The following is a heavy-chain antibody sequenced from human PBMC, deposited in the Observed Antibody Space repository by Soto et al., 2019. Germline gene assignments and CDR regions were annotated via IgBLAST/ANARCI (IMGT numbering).Heavy chain of an antibody. D-gene: IGHD4-17*01. CDR3: ARGLSVTVTTPSYYFDY. Sequence: SETLSLTCTVSGGSISSYYWSWIRQPPGKGLEWIGYIYYSGSTHYNPSLKNRVTISVDTSKNQFSLKLSSVTAADTAVYYCARGLSVTVTTPSYYFDYWGQGTLVTVSS. CDR2: IYYSGST. V-gene: IGHV4-30-4*01. CDR1: GGSISSYY. J-gene: IGHJ4*02.